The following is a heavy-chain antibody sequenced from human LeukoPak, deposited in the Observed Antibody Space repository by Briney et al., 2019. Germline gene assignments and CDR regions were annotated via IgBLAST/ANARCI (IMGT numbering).Heavy chain of an antibody. D-gene: IGHD2-15*01. CDR1: GFIFSKYD. CDR3: VRDGGRGTMDV. J-gene: IGHJ6*02. V-gene: IGHV3-13*05. Sequence: HPGGSLRLSCAASGFIFSKYDMDWVRQATGKGLEWVSTIGTAGDPFYPGSVKDRFTISRENAKNSLYLQMNSLRAGDTAVYYCVRDGGRGTMDVWGQGTTVTVSS. CDR2: IGTAGDP.